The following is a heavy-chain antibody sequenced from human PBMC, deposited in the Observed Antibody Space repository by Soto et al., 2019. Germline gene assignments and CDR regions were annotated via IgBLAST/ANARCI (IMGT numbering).Heavy chain of an antibody. Sequence: QVQLVESGGGVVQPGRSLRLSCAASGFTFSSYGMHWVRQAPGKGLEGVAVIWYDGSNKYYADSVKGRFTISRDNSKNTLYLQMNSLRAEDTAVYYCARDPLGVRDSSGYYPLSYYFDYWGQGTLVTVSS. CDR3: ARDPLGVRDSSGYYPLSYYFDY. V-gene: IGHV3-33*01. D-gene: IGHD3-22*01. CDR1: GFTFSSYG. CDR2: IWYDGSNK. J-gene: IGHJ4*02.